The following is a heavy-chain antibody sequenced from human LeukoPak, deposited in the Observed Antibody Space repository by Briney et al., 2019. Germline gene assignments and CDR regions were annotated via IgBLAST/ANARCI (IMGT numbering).Heavy chain of an antibody. CDR1: GFTFRSYW. CDR2: IKEDGSEK. Sequence: PGGSLRLSCAASGFTFRSYWMSWVRQAPGKGLEWVANIKEDGSEKYYVDSVKGRFTISRDNAKNSLFLQMNSLRVEDTAVYYCAREIANWDAFDIWGQGTMVTVSS. CDR3: AREIANWDAFDI. D-gene: IGHD7-27*01. V-gene: IGHV3-7*01. J-gene: IGHJ3*02.